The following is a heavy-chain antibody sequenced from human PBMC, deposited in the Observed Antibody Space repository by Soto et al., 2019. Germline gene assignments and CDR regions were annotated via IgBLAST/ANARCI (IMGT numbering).Heavy chain of an antibody. CDR2: ISDSGSS. D-gene: IGHD3-9*01. V-gene: IGHV4-31*03. CDR3: ERTSLYDIFTPYYSLSVY. CDR1: GGSISSGSFY. J-gene: IGHJ4*02. Sequence: QVQLQESGPGLVKPSQTLTLTCTVSGGSISSGSFYWSGIRQHPGKGLEWIGHISDSGSSYYHPSLESRVTILVDSSKNQFSLKLSAVTAADTAVYFCERTSLYDIFTPYYSLSVYSGQGTLVTVSS.